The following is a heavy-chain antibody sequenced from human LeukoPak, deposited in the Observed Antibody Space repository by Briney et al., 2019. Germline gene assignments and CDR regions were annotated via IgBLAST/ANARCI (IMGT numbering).Heavy chain of an antibody. D-gene: IGHD4-17*01. CDR2: IKEDGSEK. Sequence: GGSLRLSCAASGFTFNRDWTAWVRQAPGKGLEWVANIKEDGSEKYYVDSVKGRFTMSRDNAKNSVYLQMNRLRVEDTAVYYCARDDYGDPGAFDIWGQGTMVTVSS. CDR3: ARDDYGDPGAFDI. CDR1: GFTFNRDW. V-gene: IGHV3-7*01. J-gene: IGHJ3*02.